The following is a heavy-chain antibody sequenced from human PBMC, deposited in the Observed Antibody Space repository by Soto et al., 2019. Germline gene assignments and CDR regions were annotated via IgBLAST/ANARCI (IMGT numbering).Heavy chain of an antibody. CDR1: GGSFSGYY. Sequence: PSETLALTCAVSGGSFSGYYWSWIRQPPGKGLEWIGEINHSGSTNYNPSLKSRVTISVDTSKNQFSLKLSSVTAADTAMFYCATQGFYRMGVWGRGTTVTVS. J-gene: IGHJ6*02. CDR2: INHSGST. CDR3: ATQGFYRMGV. V-gene: IGHV4-34*01.